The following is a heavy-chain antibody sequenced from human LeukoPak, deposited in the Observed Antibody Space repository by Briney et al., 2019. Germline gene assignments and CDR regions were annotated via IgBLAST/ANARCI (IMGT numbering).Heavy chain of an antibody. CDR3: ARYSYGHTAFDY. CDR1: GFFFSCYE. Sequence: GGPLILCCAVSGFFFSCYEVKWVPQARGKGVEWVSRISGSDIIYYADSVKGRFTISRDNAKSSLFLQMSSLRADDTALYYCARYSYGHTAFDYWGQGTLVTVAS. V-gene: IGHV3-48*03. J-gene: IGHJ4*02. CDR2: ISGSDII. D-gene: IGHD5-18*01.